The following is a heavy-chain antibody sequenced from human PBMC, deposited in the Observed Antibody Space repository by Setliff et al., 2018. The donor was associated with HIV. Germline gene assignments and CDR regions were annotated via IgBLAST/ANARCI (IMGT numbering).Heavy chain of an antibody. CDR2: INHSGST. Sequence: SETLSLTCAVSGGSISSSDWWGWVRQPPGKGLEWIGEINHSGSTNYNPSLKSRATISVDKSKKQFSLKVTSVTAADTAVYYCARDPRPSNYRLLWYFDFWGQGTLVTVS. CDR1: GGSISSSDW. CDR3: ARDPRPSNYRLLWYFDF. V-gene: IGHV4-4*02. D-gene: IGHD2-2*01. J-gene: IGHJ4*02.